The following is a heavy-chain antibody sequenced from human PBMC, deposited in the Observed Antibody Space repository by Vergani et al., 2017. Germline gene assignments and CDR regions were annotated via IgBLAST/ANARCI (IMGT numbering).Heavy chain of an antibody. CDR1: GGSISAGYYF. Sequence: QVQLQASGPGRVKPSQTLAPTCTMLGGSISAGYYFWSWIRQPAGKGLEWLGHISASGNASHSPSLKTRVSMSVDTSKNQFSLTVTSVTAADTAIYFCARRSGGYYSGGKVHPLRTAFDVWGHGTVVTVSS. J-gene: IGHJ3*01. V-gene: IGHV4-61*02. CDR2: ISASGNA. CDR3: ARRSGGYYSGGKVHPLRTAFDV. D-gene: IGHD4-23*01.